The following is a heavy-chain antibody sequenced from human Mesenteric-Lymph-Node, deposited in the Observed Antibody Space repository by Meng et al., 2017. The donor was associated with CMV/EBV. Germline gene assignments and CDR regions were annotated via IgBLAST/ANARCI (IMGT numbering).Heavy chain of an antibody. CDR3: ARAPNYYDTSGYFNLFDY. Sequence: ISRGGYYWTWIRQHPGKGLEWIGYIYYSGSTYYNPSLKSRVTISVDTSKNQFSLKLSSVTAADTAVYYCARAPNYYDTSGYFNLFDYWGQGTLVTVSS. J-gene: IGHJ4*02. V-gene: IGHV4-31*02. CDR2: IYYSGST. D-gene: IGHD3-22*01. CDR1: ISRGGYY.